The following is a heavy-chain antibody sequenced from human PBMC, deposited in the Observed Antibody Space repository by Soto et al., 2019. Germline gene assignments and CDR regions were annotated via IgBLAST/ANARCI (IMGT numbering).Heavy chain of an antibody. D-gene: IGHD6-13*01. J-gene: IGHJ4*02. V-gene: IGHV3-11*01. CDR3: ARDGRGRSSSWYDPSCLDY. Sequence: PGGSLRLSCAASGFTSSDYYMSWIRQAPGKGLEWVSYISSSGSTIYYADSVKGRFTISRDNAKNSLYLQMNSLRAEDTAVYYCARDGRGRSSSWYDPSCLDYWGQGTLVTVLL. CDR1: GFTSSDYY. CDR2: ISSSGSTI.